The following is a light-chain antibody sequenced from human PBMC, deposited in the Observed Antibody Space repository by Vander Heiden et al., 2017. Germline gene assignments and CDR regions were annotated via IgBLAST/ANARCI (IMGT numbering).Light chain of an antibody. CDR3: QQYNNWPPLT. CDR2: GAS. Sequence: EIVMTQSPATLSVSPGERSTLSCRVSQSVSSNLAWYQQKPGHAPRLLIYGASTRATGIPARFSGSGSGTEFTLTISSLQSEDFAAYYCQQYNNWPPLTFGGGTKVEIK. V-gene: IGKV3-15*01. J-gene: IGKJ4*01. CDR1: QSVSSN.